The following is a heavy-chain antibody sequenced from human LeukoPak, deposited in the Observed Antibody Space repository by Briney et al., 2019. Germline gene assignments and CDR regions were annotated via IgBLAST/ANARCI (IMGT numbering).Heavy chain of an antibody. D-gene: IGHD1-14*01. CDR2: INHSGST. Sequence: ETLSLPCAFYGGSFGGYYWSWIRTPPGTGREWSGEINHSGSTNYNPSLKSRVTISVDTSKNQFSLKLSSVTAADTAVYYCARFGSGYYYYYGMDVWGQGTTVTVSS. CDR3: ARFGSGYYYYYGMDV. J-gene: IGHJ6*02. CDR1: GGSFGGYY. V-gene: IGHV4-34*01.